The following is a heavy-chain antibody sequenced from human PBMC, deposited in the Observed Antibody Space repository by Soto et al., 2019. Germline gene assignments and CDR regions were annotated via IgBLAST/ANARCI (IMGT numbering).Heavy chain of an antibody. J-gene: IGHJ2*01. CDR3: ARDRDYGGNLYHWYFDL. D-gene: IGHD4-17*01. CDR1: GGSISSGGYY. CDR2: IYYSGST. Sequence: QVQLQESGPGLVKPSQTLSLTCTVSGGSISSGGYYWSWIRQHPGKGLEWIGYIYYSGSTYYNPSLKSRVTISVDTSKNQFSLKLSSVTAADTAVYYCARDRDYGGNLYHWYFDLWGRGTLVTVSS. V-gene: IGHV4-31*03.